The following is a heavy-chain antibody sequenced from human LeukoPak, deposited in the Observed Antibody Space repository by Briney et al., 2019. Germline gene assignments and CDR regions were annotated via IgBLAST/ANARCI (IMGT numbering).Heavy chain of an antibody. J-gene: IGHJ4*02. CDR2: LGWNSGSI. CDR3: ARDHNWNYFDY. CDR1: GFNLDDYA. Sequence: PGRSLRLSCAASGFNLDDYAMHWVRQAPGKGLEWVSGLGWNSGSIKYADSVKGRFTISRDNAKNSLYLQMNSLRAEDTAVYYCARDHNWNYFDYWGQGTLVTVSS. D-gene: IGHD1-20*01. V-gene: IGHV3-9*01.